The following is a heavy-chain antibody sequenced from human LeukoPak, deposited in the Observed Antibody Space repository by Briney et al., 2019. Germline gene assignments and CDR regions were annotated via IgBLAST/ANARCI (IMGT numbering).Heavy chain of an antibody. CDR2: INPSGGST. CDR3: ARVSSYGEGDY. D-gene: IGHD3-16*01. J-gene: IGHJ4*02. Sequence: ASVKVSCKASGYTFTSYYMHWVRQAPGQGLEWMGIINPSGGSTSYAQKFQGRVIMTRDMSTSTVYMELSSLRSEDTAVYYCARVSSYGEGDYWGQGTLVTVSS. CDR1: GYTFTSYY. V-gene: IGHV1-46*01.